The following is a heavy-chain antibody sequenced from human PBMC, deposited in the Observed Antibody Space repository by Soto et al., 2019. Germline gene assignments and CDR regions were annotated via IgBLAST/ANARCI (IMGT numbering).Heavy chain of an antibody. CDR2: IYYSGST. J-gene: IGHJ4*02. Sequence: QLQLQESGPGLVKPSETLSLTCTVSGGSISSSSYYWGWIRQPPGKGLEWIGSIYYSGSTYYNPSLKSRVTISVDTSKNQFALKLSSVTAADTAVYYCASAIMVRGVRFFDYWGQGTLVTVSS. D-gene: IGHD3-10*01. V-gene: IGHV4-39*01. CDR1: GGSISSSSYY. CDR3: ASAIMVRGVRFFDY.